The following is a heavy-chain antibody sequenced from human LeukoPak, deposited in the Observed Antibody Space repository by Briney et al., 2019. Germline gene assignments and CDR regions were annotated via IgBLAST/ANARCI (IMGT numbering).Heavy chain of an antibody. CDR3: ATTYDILTGYPY. D-gene: IGHD3-9*01. CDR2: INSDGSSI. V-gene: IGHV3-74*01. Sequence: GGSLRLSCAASGFTFSSYWMHWVGKAPGKGLVWVSRINSDGSSISYADSVKGRFTISRDNAKNTLYLQMNSLRAEDTAVYYCATTYDILTGYPYWGQGALVTVSS. CDR1: GFTFSSYW. J-gene: IGHJ4*02.